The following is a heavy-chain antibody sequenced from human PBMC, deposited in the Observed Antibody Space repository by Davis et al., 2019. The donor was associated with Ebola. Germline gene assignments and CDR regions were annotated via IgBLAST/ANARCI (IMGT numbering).Heavy chain of an antibody. J-gene: IGHJ6*02. CDR1: GGSFSGYY. CDR2: INHSGST. V-gene: IGHV4-34*01. D-gene: IGHD1-1*01. Sequence: SETLSLTCAVYGGSFSGYYWSWIRQPPGKGLEWIGEINHSGSTNYNPSLKSRVTISVDTSKNQFSLKLSSVTAADTAVYYCARVKSWERGLYYYYGMDVWGQGTTVTVSS. CDR3: ARVKSWERGLYYYYGMDV.